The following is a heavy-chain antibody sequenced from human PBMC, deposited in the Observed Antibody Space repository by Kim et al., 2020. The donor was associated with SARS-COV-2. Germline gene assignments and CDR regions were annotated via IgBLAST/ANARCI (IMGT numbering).Heavy chain of an antibody. Sequence: GGSLRLSCVVSGFSLGSDGMSWVRQAPGKGLEWVSTKRGSGGRTYYADSVKGRFTISRDNSKNTLYLQMNSLRTEDTAVYYCATAATALVPWGQGSLGTV. D-gene: IGHD2-15*01. V-gene: IGHV3-23*01. CDR2: KRGSGGRT. J-gene: IGHJ5*02. CDR3: ATAATALVP. CDR1: GFSLGSDG.